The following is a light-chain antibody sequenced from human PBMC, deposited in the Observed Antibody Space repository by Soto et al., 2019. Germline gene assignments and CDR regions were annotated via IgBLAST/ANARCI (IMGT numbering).Light chain of an antibody. Sequence: EIVMTQSPATLSVSPGERATVSCRASQSISSNLAWYQQKPGQAPRLLIYGASTRATGVPARFSGSGPGTEFSLTISSLQSEDFALYYCQQYNNWPPWTFGQGTRVEVK. CDR3: QQYNNWPPWT. V-gene: IGKV3-15*01. CDR2: GAS. CDR1: QSISSN. J-gene: IGKJ1*01.